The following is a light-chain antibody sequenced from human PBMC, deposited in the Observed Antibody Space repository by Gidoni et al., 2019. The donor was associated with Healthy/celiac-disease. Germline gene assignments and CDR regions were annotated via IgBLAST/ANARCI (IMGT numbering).Light chain of an antibody. CDR2: GAS. CDR3: QQYYSWPLT. V-gene: IGKV3-15*01. CDR1: QSVSSN. Sequence: EIVMTESPATLSVSPGERATLTCRASQSVSSNLAWYQQKPGQAPRLLIYGASTRATGTPARFSGSGSGTDFTLTISSLQSEDFAVYYCQQYYSWPLTFGGGTKVEIK. J-gene: IGKJ4*01.